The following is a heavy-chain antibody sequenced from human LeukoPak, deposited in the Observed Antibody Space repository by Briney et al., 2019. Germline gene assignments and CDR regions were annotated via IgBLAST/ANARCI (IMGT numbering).Heavy chain of an antibody. CDR3: ARRLGYCSSTSCYWSPLKDNWFDP. V-gene: IGHV4-34*01. CDR2: INHSGST. CDR1: GGSFSGYY. Sequence: SETLSLTCAVYGGSFSGYYWSWIRQPPGKGLEWIGEINHSGSTNYNPSLKSRVTISVDTSKNQFSLKLSSVTAADTAVYYCARRLGYCSSTSCYWSPLKDNWFDPWGQGTLVTVSS. J-gene: IGHJ5*02. D-gene: IGHD2-2*01.